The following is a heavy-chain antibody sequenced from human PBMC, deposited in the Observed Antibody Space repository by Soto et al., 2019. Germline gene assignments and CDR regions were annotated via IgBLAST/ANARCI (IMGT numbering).Heavy chain of an antibody. J-gene: IGHJ5*02. CDR2: FDPEDGET. CDR3: ATGGYYYGSGSGRNWFDP. V-gene: IGHV1-24*01. Sequence: ASVKVSFKVSGYTLTELSMHWVRQAPGKGLEWMGGFDPEDGETIYAQKFQGRVTMTEDTSTDTAYMELSSLRSEDTAVYYCATGGYYYGSGSGRNWFDPWGQGTLVTVSS. CDR1: GYTLTELS. D-gene: IGHD3-10*01.